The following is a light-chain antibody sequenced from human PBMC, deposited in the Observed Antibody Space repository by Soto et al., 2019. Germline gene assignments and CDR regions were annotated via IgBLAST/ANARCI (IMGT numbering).Light chain of an antibody. CDR2: RNN. V-gene: IGLV1-47*01. Sequence: QSALTQPPSASGIPGQRVTISCSGSSSNIGSNYVYWYQQLPGTAPKLLIYRNNQRPSGVPDRFSGSKSGTSASLAISGLRSEDEADYYCAAWDDSLSGFYVFGTGTKVTGL. CDR1: SSNIGSNY. CDR3: AAWDDSLSGFYV. J-gene: IGLJ1*01.